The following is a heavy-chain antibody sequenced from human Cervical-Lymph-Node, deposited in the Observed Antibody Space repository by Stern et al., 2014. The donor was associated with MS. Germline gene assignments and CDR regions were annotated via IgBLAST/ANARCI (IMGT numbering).Heavy chain of an antibody. CDR1: GYTFTSYY. D-gene: IGHD6-19*01. J-gene: IGHJ4*02. V-gene: IGHV1-46*03. CDR2: INPNGGGT. CDR3: ARISGYSGGWYYFDY. Sequence: QVQLLQSAAEVKKPGASVKVSCKASGYTFTSYYVDWVRQAPGQGLEWMGMINPNGGGTNYAQKFQGRVTMTRDTSTSTVYMELSSLRSEDTAVYYCARISGYSGGWYYFDYWGQGTLVTVSS.